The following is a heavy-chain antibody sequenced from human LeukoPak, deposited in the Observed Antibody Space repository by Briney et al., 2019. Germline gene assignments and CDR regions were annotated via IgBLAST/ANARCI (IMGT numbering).Heavy chain of an antibody. CDR3: ARVSNSRFSYTNRLLIDY. V-gene: IGHV3-20*04. D-gene: IGHD2-8*01. CDR2: INWNGGST. CDR1: GFTFDDYA. J-gene: IGHJ4*02. Sequence: GSLRLSCTASGFTFDDYAMSWVRQAPGKGLEWVSGINWNGGSTGYADSVKGRFTISRDNAKNSLYLQMNSLRAEDTALYYCARVSNSRFSYTNRLLIDYWGQGTLVPVSS.